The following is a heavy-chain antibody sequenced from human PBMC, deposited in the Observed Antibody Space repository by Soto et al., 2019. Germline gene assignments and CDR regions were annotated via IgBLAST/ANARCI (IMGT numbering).Heavy chain of an antibody. Sequence: ASVKVSCKASGYTFTSYAMDWVRQAPGQRLEWMGWINAGNGNTKYSQKFQGRVTITRDTSASTAYMELSSLRSEDTAVYYCARDYGDYYGMDVWGQGTTVTVSS. D-gene: IGHD4-17*01. J-gene: IGHJ6*02. CDR1: GYTFTSYA. CDR3: ARDYGDYYGMDV. V-gene: IGHV1-3*01. CDR2: INAGNGNT.